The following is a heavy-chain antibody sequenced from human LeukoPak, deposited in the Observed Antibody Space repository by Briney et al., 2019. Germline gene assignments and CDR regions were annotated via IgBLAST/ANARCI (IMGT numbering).Heavy chain of an antibody. CDR2: IYWDDDK. Sequence: GSGPTLVKPTQTLTLTCTFSGFSLDTNGVGVGWIRQPPGKPLEWLALIYWDDDKRYSPSLKSRLAITKDTSKNQVVLTMTNMDPGDAATYYCAHRQRQLGLYCFTYWGQGTLVTVSS. CDR3: AHRQRQLGLYCFTY. CDR1: GFSLDTNGVG. J-gene: IGHJ4*02. D-gene: IGHD6-25*01. V-gene: IGHV2-5*02.